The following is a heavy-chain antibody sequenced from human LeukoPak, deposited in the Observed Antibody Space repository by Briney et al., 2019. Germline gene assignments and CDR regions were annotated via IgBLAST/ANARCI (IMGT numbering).Heavy chain of an antibody. D-gene: IGHD4-17*01. CDR3: TYGDYVRGRFDY. CDR1: GFTFRAYA. V-gene: IGHV3-23*01. Sequence: PGGSLRLSCAASGFTFRAYATSWVRHAPGKGLEWVSGISGSSGSTFYADSVKSRFTISRDNSKNTLYLQMNSLRAEDTAVYYCTYGDYVRGRFDYWGQGTLVTVSS. J-gene: IGHJ4*02. CDR2: ISGSSGST.